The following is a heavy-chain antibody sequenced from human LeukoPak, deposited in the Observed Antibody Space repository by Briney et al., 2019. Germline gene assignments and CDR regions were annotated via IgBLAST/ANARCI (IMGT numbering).Heavy chain of an antibody. CDR1: GFTVSAHY. CDR2: ILYDGSNK. J-gene: IGHJ4*02. Sequence: GGSLRLSCAASGFTVSAHYMSWVRQAPGKGPEWEAVILYDGSNKYYADSVKGRFTISRDNSKNTLYLQMNSLRAEDTAVYYCARGLYNWNDYWGQGTLVTVSS. CDR3: ARGLYNWNDY. D-gene: IGHD1-20*01. V-gene: IGHV3-33*08.